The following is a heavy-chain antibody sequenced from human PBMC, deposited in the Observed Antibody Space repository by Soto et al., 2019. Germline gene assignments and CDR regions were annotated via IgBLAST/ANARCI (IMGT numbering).Heavy chain of an antibody. J-gene: IGHJ6*01. CDR3: ARDRSYPLGGSISYLVYYGMDV. V-gene: IGHV1-18*04. Sequence: QVQLVQSGAEVKKPGASVKVSCKASGYTFTSYGIIWVRQAPGQGLQWMGWISAYNVNTNNAQKLQGRDTMTTGTSTSAAYMELKSVRYDDTAVYYCARDRSYPLGGSISYLVYYGMDVRGQGNTVTVSS. CDR1: GYTFTSYG. D-gene: IGHD3-3*02. CDR2: ISAYNVNT.